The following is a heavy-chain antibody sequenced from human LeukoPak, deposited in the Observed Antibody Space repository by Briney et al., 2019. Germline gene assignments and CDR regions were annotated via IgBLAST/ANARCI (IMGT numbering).Heavy chain of an antibody. CDR1: GYTFTSYW. J-gene: IGHJ4*02. CDR3: ARRYASSDWYYFDY. D-gene: IGHD6-13*01. V-gene: IGHV5-51*01. Sequence: GESLKISCKGSGYTFTSYWIAWVRQMPGKGLEWMGIIYAGDFDTRYSPSFQGQVTISADKSINTAYLQRSNLEASDTAMYYCARRYASSDWYYFDYWGQGTLVTVSS. CDR2: IYAGDFDT.